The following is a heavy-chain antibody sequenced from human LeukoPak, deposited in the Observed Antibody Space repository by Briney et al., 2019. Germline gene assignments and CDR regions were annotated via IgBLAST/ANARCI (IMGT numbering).Heavy chain of an antibody. V-gene: IGHV6-1*01. J-gene: IGHJ4*02. Sequence: SQTLSLTCAISGDSVSRNSAAWNWIRQSPSRGLEWLGRTYYRSKWYNDYAVSVKSRITINPDTSQNQLSLQLNSVTPEDTGVYYCARDSSSWYPIDYWGQGTLVIVSS. CDR1: GDSVSRNSAA. D-gene: IGHD6-13*01. CDR2: TYYRSKWYN. CDR3: ARDSSSWYPIDY.